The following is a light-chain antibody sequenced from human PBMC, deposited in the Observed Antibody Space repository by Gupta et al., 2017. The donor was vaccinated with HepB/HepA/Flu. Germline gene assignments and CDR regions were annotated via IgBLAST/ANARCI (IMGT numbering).Light chain of an antibody. CDR3: QSYDSRLSGSPV. CDR2: DNN. CDR1: SSTIGAGFP. J-gene: IGLJ2*01. Sequence: QSVLAQPPSVSGAPGQRITISCIGSSSTIGAGFPVHWYQQLPGTVPKLLSSDNNNRPSGVPDRFSASKSGTSASLAITGLQAEDEAHYYCQSYDSRLSGSPVFGGGTKLTVL. V-gene: IGLV1-40*01.